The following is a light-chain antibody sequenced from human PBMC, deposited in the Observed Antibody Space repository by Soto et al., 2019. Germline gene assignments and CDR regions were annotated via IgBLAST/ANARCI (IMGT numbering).Light chain of an antibody. Sequence: DIQMTQSPSTLSASVGDRVTITCRASQSISSWLAWYQQKPGKAPKLLIYQASSFESGVPSRFSGSGSGTEFTLTISSLQPDDFATYYCQQYNGYSTSALFGQGTKVEIK. V-gene: IGKV1-5*03. J-gene: IGKJ1*01. CDR2: QAS. CDR3: QQYNGYSTSAL. CDR1: QSISSW.